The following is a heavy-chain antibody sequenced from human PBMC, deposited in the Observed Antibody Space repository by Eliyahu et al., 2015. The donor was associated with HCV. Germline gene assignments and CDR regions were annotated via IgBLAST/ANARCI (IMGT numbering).Heavy chain of an antibody. CDR3: AKDKEGDYGDYIFDS. CDR2: GGSA. Sequence: GGSAYYADSVMDRFTISRDNSKNTLYLQMNSLRAEDTAVYYCAKDKEGDYGDYIFDSWGQGTLVTVSS. V-gene: IGHV3-23*01. D-gene: IGHD4-17*01. J-gene: IGHJ4*02.